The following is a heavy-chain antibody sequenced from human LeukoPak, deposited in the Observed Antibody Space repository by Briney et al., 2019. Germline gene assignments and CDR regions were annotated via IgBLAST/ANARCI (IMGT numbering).Heavy chain of an antibody. V-gene: IGHV3-30*04. CDR3: ARDDEQLDCYFDY. J-gene: IGHJ4*02. D-gene: IGHD6-6*01. CDR1: GFTFSSYA. Sequence: GGSLRLSCAASGFTFSSYAMHWVRQAPGKGLEWVAVISYDGSNKYYADSVKGRFTISRDNSKNTLYLQMNSLRAEDTAVYYCARDDEQLDCYFDYWGQGTLVTVSS. CDR2: ISYDGSNK.